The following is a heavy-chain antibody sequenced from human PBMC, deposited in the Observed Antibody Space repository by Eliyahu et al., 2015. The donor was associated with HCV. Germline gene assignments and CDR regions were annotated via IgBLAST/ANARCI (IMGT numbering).Heavy chain of an antibody. D-gene: IGHD6-13*01. CDR1: GGTFSSYA. J-gene: IGHJ1*01. CDR2: IIPIFGTA. CDR3: ARGMRYSSSWYLGEYFQH. V-gene: IGHV1-69*06. Sequence: QVQLVQSGAEVKKPGSSVKVSCKASGGTFSSYAISWVRQAPGQGLEWXGGIIPIFGTANYAQKFQGRVTITADKSTSTAYMELSSLRSEDTAVYYCARGMRYSSSWYLGEYFQHWGQGTLVTVSS.